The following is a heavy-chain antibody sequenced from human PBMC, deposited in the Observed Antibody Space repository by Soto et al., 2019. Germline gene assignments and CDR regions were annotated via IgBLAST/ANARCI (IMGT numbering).Heavy chain of an antibody. CDR2: IYSAGST. CDR3: ARDREPEYSSAIFFDI. V-gene: IGHV3-53*01. CDR1: GLTVSSSY. D-gene: IGHD5-18*01. Sequence: GGSLRLSWAASGLTVSSSYMSWVRQAPGKGLQWVSVIYSAGSTYYANSVKGRFTISRDISTNMVYLKMSSLTDEDTAVYYCARDREPEYSSAIFFDIWGQGALVAVSS. J-gene: IGHJ4*02.